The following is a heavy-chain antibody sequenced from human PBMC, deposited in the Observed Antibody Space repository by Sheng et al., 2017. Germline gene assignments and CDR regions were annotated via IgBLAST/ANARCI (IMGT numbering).Heavy chain of an antibody. CDR1: GGSISSGSYY. D-gene: IGHD4-17*01. J-gene: IGHJ5*02. Sequence: QVQLQESGPGLVKPSQTLSLTCTVSGGSISSGSYYWSWVRQPAGKGLEWIGRIYPSGSTNYNPSLKSRVTISVDTSKNQFSLKLSSVTAADTAVYYCARDRSDYGGNWFDPGPGNPGHRLL. V-gene: IGHV4-61*02. CDR2: IYPSGST. CDR3: ARDRSDYGGNWFDP.